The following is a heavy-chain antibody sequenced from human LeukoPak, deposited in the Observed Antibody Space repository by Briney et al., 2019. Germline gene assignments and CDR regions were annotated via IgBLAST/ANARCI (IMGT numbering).Heavy chain of an antibody. D-gene: IGHD3-9*01. CDR3: ARHKVLRYFDWLLPTAGYYGMDV. V-gene: IGHV4-59*01. J-gene: IGHJ6*04. Sequence: SETLSLTCAVYGGSFSSYYWSWIRQPPGKGLEWIGYIYYSGSTNYNPSLKSRVTISVDTSKNQFSLKLSSVTAADTAVYYCARHKVLRYFDWLLPTAGYYGMDVWGKGTTVTVSS. CDR2: IYYSGST. CDR1: GGSFSSYY.